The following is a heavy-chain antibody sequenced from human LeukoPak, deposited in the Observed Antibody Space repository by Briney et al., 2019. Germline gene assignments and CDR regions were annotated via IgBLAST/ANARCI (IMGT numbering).Heavy chain of an antibody. CDR3: ARSSAVAAPYYFDY. V-gene: IGHV1-2*02. J-gene: IGHJ4*02. D-gene: IGHD6-19*01. Sequence: GASVKVSCKASGYTFTGYYMHWVRQAPGQGLEWVGWINPNSGGTNYAQKFQGRVTMTRDTSISTAYMELSRLRSDDTAVYYCARSSAVAAPYYFDYWGQGTLVTVSS. CDR2: INPNSGGT. CDR1: GYTFTGYY.